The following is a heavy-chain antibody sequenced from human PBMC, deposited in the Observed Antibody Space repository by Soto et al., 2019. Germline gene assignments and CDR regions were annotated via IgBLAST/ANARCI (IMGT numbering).Heavy chain of an antibody. CDR3: AKDIRLYSGSWSEFDY. CDR1: GFTFDDYA. D-gene: IGHD6-13*01. Sequence: GGSLRLSCAASGFTFDDYAMHWVRQAPGKGLEWVSGISWNSGSIGYADSVKGRFTISRDNAKNSLYLQMNSLRAEDTALYYCAKDIRLYSGSWSEFDYWGQGTLVTVSS. J-gene: IGHJ4*02. CDR2: ISWNSGSI. V-gene: IGHV3-9*01.